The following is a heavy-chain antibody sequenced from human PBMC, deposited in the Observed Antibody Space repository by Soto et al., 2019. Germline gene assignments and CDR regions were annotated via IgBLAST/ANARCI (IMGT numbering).Heavy chain of an antibody. J-gene: IGHJ5*02. V-gene: IGHV1-69*12. CDR1: GGTFSSYA. Sequence: VQLVQSGAEVKKPGSSVKVSCNASGGTFSSYAISWVRQAPGQGLEWMGGIIPILGTANYAPKFQGRVTLTADESTSTAYMELSSLRSEDTAVYYCARGDTPGGLGDPWGQGTLGTVSS. CDR2: IIPILGTA. D-gene: IGHD1-26*01. CDR3: ARGDTPGGLGDP.